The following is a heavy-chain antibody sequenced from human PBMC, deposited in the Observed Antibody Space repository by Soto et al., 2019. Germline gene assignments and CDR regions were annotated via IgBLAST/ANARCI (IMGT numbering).Heavy chain of an antibody. CDR3: ARAPCHDAFDI. Sequence: EVQLVESGGGLVKPGGSLSLSCAASGFTFSSYSMNWVRQAPGKGLEWVSSISSSSGYIYYADAVKGRFTISRDNAKNSLYLQMISLRAEDTAVYYCARAPCHDAFDIWGQGTMVTVSS. CDR1: GFTFSSYS. CDR2: ISSSSGYI. J-gene: IGHJ3*02. V-gene: IGHV3-21*01.